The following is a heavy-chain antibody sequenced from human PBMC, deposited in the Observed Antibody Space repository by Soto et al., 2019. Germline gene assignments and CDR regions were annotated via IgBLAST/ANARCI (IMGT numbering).Heavy chain of an antibody. D-gene: IGHD1-1*01. CDR3: AIHDWNGVDY. Sequence: QLQLQESGPGLVKPSETLALTCTVSGCSISSSSYFWGWIRQPPGKGLEWIGSIYYSGSTYYNLSIKSRVTISVDTSKNQCSLKLSSVTAADTAVYYCAIHDWNGVDYCGQGTLVTVSS. V-gene: IGHV4-39*01. CDR1: GCSISSSSYF. J-gene: IGHJ4*02. CDR2: IYYSGST.